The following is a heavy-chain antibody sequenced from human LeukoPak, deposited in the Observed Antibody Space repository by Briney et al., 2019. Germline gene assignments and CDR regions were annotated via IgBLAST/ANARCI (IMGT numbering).Heavy chain of an antibody. CDR2: IDSDGTDI. Sequence: GGSLRLSCAASTFIIRNYWMHWVRQAPAKGLVWVSRIDSDGTDISYADSVKGRFTISRDNSKNTLYLQMNSLRAEDTAVYYCARDKAAENWFDPWGQGTLVTVSS. V-gene: IGHV3-74*01. D-gene: IGHD6-13*01. CDR1: TFIIRNYW. CDR3: ARDKAAENWFDP. J-gene: IGHJ5*02.